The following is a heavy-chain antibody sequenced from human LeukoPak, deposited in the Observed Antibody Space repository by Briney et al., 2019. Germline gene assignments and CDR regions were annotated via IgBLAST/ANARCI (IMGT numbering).Heavy chain of an antibody. CDR3: ARDLRYTVTTLDV. Sequence: SETLSLTCAVSGASVNSGDYYWSWIRQPPGKGLEWIGYIYYSGSTYYNPSLKSRVSISVDTSKNQFSLKLSSVTAADTAVYYCARDLRYTVTTLDVWGQGTTVTVSS. CDR2: IYYSGST. D-gene: IGHD4-17*01. J-gene: IGHJ6*02. CDR1: GASVNSGDYY. V-gene: IGHV4-30-4*01.